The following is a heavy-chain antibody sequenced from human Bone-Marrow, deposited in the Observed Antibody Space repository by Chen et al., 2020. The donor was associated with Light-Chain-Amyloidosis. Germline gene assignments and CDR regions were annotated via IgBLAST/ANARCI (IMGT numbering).Heavy chain of an antibody. V-gene: IGHV3-33*01. J-gene: IGHJ2*01. Sequence: HVQLVESGGGAVQPGKSLRLSCAASGFLFNTYAMHWVRQAPGKGLEWVATVWYDGSKKQYGDSVKGRFTISRDNSKNTIYLQMNNLTVEDTAVYFCARDRPKLGVWYFDLWGRGTLLTVSS. CDR1: GFLFNTYA. D-gene: IGHD7-27*01. CDR3: ARDRPKLGVWYFDL. CDR2: VWYDGSKK.